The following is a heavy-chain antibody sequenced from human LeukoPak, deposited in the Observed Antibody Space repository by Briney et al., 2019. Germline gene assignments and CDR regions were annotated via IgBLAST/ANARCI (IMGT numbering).Heavy chain of an antibody. D-gene: IGHD5-24*01. CDR3: TRWMATNGGGFDY. Sequence: GGSLRLSCAASGFTFSSYSMNWVRQAPGKGLEWVSSISSSSSYIYYADSVKGRFTISRDNAKNSLYLQMNSLRAEDTAVYYCTRWMATNGGGFDYWGQGTLVTVSS. J-gene: IGHJ4*02. V-gene: IGHV3-21*03. CDR1: GFTFSSYS. CDR2: ISSSSSYI.